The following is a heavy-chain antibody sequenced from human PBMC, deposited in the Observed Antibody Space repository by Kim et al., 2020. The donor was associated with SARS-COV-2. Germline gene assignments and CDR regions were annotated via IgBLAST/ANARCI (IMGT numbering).Heavy chain of an antibody. D-gene: IGHD6-13*01. V-gene: IGHV1-3*01. CDR2: INAGNGNT. CDR3: ARVRSSSWTDFDY. CDR1: GYTFTSYA. Sequence: ASVKVSCKASGYTFTSYAMHWVRQAPGQRLEWMGWINAGNGNTKYSQKFQGRVTITRDTSASTAYMELSSLRSEDTAVYYCARVRSSSWTDFDYWGQGTLVTVTS. J-gene: IGHJ4*02.